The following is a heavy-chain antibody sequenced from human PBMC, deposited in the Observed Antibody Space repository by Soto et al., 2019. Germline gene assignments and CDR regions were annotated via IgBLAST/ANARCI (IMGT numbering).Heavy chain of an antibody. V-gene: IGHV4-30-4*01. Sequence: SETLSLTCTVSGGSISSGDYYWSWIRQPPGKGLEWIGYIYYSGSTYYNPSLKSRVTISVDTSKNRFSLKLSSVTAADTAVYYCARSIAAAGPGDYYYGMDVWGQGTTVTVSS. CDR3: ARSIAAAGPGDYYYGMDV. CDR2: IYYSGST. J-gene: IGHJ6*02. CDR1: GGSISSGDYY. D-gene: IGHD6-13*01.